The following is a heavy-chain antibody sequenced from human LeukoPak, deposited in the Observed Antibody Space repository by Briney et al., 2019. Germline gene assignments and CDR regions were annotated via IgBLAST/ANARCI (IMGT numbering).Heavy chain of an antibody. CDR2: IYYSGIT. V-gene: IGHV4-59*08. CDR1: VGSISGYY. Sequence: PSETLSLTCTVSVGSISGYYWSWLRQPPGKGLEWIGYIYYSGITNYNPSLKSRVTISVDTSKNKLSLKMSAVTAADTAVYHCARLRSGSSGYYSMDVWGQGTTVTVSS. CDR3: ARLRSGSSGYYSMDV. D-gene: IGHD3-22*01. J-gene: IGHJ6*02.